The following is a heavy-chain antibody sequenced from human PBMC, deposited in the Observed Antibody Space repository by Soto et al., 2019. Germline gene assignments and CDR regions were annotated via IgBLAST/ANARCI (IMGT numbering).Heavy chain of an antibody. CDR2: MNPNSGNT. D-gene: IGHD6-13*01. J-gene: IGHJ4*02. Sequence: ASVKVSCKASGYTFTSYDINWVRQATGQGLEWMGWMNPNSGNTGYAQKFQGRVTMTRNTSISTAYMELSSLRSEDTAVYYCARPLAPGAAAGMDFDYWGQGTLVTVSS. V-gene: IGHV1-8*01. CDR3: ARPLAPGAAAGMDFDY. CDR1: GYTFTSYD.